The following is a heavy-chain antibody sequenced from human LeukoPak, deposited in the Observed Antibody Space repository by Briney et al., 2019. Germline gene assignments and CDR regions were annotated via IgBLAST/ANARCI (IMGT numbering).Heavy chain of an antibody. CDR1: GFTFSSYA. CDR3: ARPSLFGYRGVLDAFDI. J-gene: IGHJ3*02. D-gene: IGHD3-10*01. Sequence: GGSLRLSCAASGFTFSSYAMSWVRQAPGKGLEWVSAISGSGGSTYYADSVKGRFTISRDNAKNSLYLQMNSLRAEDTAVYYCARPSLFGYRGVLDAFDIWGQGTMVTVSS. CDR2: ISGSGGST. V-gene: IGHV3-23*01.